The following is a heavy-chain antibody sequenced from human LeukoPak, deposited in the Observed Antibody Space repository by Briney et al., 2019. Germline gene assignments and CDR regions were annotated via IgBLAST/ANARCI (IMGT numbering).Heavy chain of an antibody. J-gene: IGHJ4*02. CDR1: GFTFSSYA. Sequence: GGSLRLSCAASGFTFSSYAMSWLRQAPGKGLEWVSTISGSGGSTYYADSVKSRFTISRVNSKNTLYLQMNSLRAEETAVYYCAKELWFGELSPFDYWGQEILVTVSS. V-gene: IGHV3-23*01. D-gene: IGHD3-10*01. CDR3: AKELWFGELSPFDY. CDR2: ISGSGGST.